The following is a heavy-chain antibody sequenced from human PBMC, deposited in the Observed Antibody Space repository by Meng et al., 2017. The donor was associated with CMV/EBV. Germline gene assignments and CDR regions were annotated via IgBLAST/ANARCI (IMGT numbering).Heavy chain of an antibody. CDR1: GFTFSSYD. D-gene: IGHD6-6*01. CDR3: ARGSSSGLRNFDY. V-gene: IGHV3-7*01. Sequence: GESLKISCAASGFTFSSYDMHWVRQAPGKGLEWVANIKQDETEKNYVDSVKGRFTISRDNAKNSLYLQMNSLRAEDTAVYYCARGSSSGLRNFDYWGQGTLVTVS. J-gene: IGHJ4*02. CDR2: IKQDETEK.